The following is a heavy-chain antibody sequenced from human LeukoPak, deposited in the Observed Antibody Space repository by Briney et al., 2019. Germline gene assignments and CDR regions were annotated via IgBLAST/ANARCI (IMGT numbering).Heavy chain of an antibody. D-gene: IGHD3-10*01. CDR2: INWSSDSV. J-gene: IGHJ4*02. V-gene: IGHV3-9*01. CDR1: GFIFDDYG. CDR3: AKGGGSYYGSGSLGYFDY. Sequence: GGSLRLSCAASGFIFDDYGMHWVRQAPGKGLEWVSGINWSSDSVGYADSVKGRFTISRDNAKSSLYLQMNSLRPDDTALYYCAKGGGSYYGSGSLGYFDYWGQGTLVTVPS.